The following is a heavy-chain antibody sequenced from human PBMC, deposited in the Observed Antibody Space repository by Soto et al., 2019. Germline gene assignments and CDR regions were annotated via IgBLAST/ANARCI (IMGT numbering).Heavy chain of an antibody. CDR3: ARGVGYCSGGSCFYWFDP. CDR2: INPNSGGT. D-gene: IGHD2-15*01. Sequence: GASVKVSCKASGYTFTGYYMHRVRQAPGQGLEWMGWINPNSGGTNYAQKFQGWVTMTRDTSISTAYMELSRLRSDDTAVYYCARGVGYCSGGSCFYWFDPWGQGTLVTVSS. J-gene: IGHJ5*02. CDR1: GYTFTGYY. V-gene: IGHV1-2*04.